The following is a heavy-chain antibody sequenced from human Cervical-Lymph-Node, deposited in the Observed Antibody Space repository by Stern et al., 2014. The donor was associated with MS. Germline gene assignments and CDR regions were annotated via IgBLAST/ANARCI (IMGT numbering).Heavy chain of an antibody. CDR3: AHSPEFAIAGTPYWYFDL. V-gene: IGHV2-5*01. CDR2: IYWNEDK. CDR1: GVSPRTSGVG. J-gene: IGHJ2*01. Sequence: QIPLKESGPTLVKPTQTLTLTCIFSGVSPRTSGVGVGWIRQPPGKALEWLALIYWNEDKRYSPSLENRITVTPGNSRKPVVLTLTNMDPVDTATYYCAHSPEFAIAGTPYWYFDLWGRGTLVTVSS. D-gene: IGHD1/OR15-1a*01.